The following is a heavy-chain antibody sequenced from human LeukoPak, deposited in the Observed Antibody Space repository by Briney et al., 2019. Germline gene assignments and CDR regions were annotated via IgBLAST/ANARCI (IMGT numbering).Heavy chain of an antibody. V-gene: IGHV3-23*01. Sequence: RGGSLRLSCAASGFTFSIYGMSWVRQAPGKGLEWVSAITGSDVSTYYADSMKGRFTISRDNSKNTLYLQMNSLRAEDTAVYYCAKYSHDSSGSYDYWGQGTLVTVSS. D-gene: IGHD3-22*01. CDR3: AKYSHDSSGSYDY. CDR2: ITGSDVST. CDR1: GFTFSIYG. J-gene: IGHJ4*02.